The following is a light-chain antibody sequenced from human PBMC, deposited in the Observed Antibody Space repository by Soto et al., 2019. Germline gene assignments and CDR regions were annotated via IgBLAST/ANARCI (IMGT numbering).Light chain of an antibody. CDR2: DDS. Sequence: SYELIQPPSVSVAPGQTARITCGGNNIGSKNVHWYQQKPGQAPVLVVYDDSGRPSGIPERLSGSNSGNTATLTISRVEAGDEADYYCQVWDSGSDHCWVFGGGTKLTVL. V-gene: IGLV3-21*02. J-gene: IGLJ3*02. CDR3: QVWDSGSDHCWV. CDR1: NIGSKN.